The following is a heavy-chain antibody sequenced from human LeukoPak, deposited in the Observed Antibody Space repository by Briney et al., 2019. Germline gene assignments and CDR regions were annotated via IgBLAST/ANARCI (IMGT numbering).Heavy chain of an antibody. J-gene: IGHJ4*02. CDR2: INHSGST. D-gene: IGHD3-16*02. V-gene: IGHV4-34*01. CDR3: ARDGVGYDYVWGSYRLPPDY. Sequence: SETLSLTCAVYGGSFSGYYWSWIRQPPGKGLEWIREINHSGSTNYNPSLKSRVTISVDTSKNQFSLKLSSVTAADTAVYYCARDGVGYDYVWGSYRLPPDYWGQGTLVTVSS. CDR1: GGSFSGYY.